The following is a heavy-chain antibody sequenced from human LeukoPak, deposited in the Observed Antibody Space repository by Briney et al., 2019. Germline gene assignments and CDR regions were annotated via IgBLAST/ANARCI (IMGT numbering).Heavy chain of an antibody. V-gene: IGHV4-59*12. CDR3: ARESGHYLSYFDY. Sequence: SETLSLTCTVSGGSISSYYWSWIRQPPGKGLEWIGSIYYSGSTYYNPSLKSRVTISVDTSKNQFSLKLSSVTAADTAVYYCARESGHYLSYFDYWGQGTLVTVSS. J-gene: IGHJ4*02. CDR2: IYYSGST. CDR1: GGSISSYY. D-gene: IGHD3-22*01.